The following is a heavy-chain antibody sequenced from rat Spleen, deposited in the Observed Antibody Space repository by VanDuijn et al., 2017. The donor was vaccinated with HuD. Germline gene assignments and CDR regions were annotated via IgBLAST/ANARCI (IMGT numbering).Heavy chain of an antibody. J-gene: IGHJ2*01. CDR1: GFIFSDYS. CDR2: ISFDGRTT. D-gene: IGHD1-11*01. CDR3: ARGTTEGPDY. V-gene: IGHV5-7*01. Sequence: EVQLVESGGGLVQPGRSLKLSCAASGFIFSDYSMAWVRQAPRKGLEWVATISFDGRTTHYRDSVKDRFTISRDNAKSTLYLQMESLRSEDTATYYCARGTTEGPDYWGQGVMVTVSS.